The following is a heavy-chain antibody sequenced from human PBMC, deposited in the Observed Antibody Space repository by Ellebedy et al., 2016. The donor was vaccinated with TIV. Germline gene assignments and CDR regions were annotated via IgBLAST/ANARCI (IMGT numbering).Heavy chain of an antibody. CDR3: ARGVRYSSGQDAFDI. CDR1: GFTFSSYW. J-gene: IGHJ3*02. Sequence: GESLKISCAASGFTFSSYWMHWVRQAPGKGLVWVSRINSDGSSTSYADYVNGRFTISRDNAKNTLYLQMNSLRAEDTAVYYCARGVRYSSGQDAFDIWGQGTMVTVSS. D-gene: IGHD6-19*01. V-gene: IGHV3-74*01. CDR2: INSDGSST.